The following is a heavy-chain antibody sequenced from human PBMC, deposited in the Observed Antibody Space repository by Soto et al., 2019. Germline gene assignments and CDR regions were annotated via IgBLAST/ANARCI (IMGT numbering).Heavy chain of an antibody. J-gene: IGHJ4*02. CDR2: IKQDGSDK. V-gene: IGHV3-7*01. CDR3: AVPKDRGIVARAINY. Sequence: EVQLVESGGGLVQPGGSLRLSCAASGFRFSSFWMSWVRQAPGKGLEWVANIKQDGSDKFYVGSVKGRFTISRDNAKNSVYLQMDSLRAEDTAVYYCAVPKDRGIVARAINYWGQGALVTVSS. CDR1: GFRFSSFW. D-gene: IGHD2-15*01.